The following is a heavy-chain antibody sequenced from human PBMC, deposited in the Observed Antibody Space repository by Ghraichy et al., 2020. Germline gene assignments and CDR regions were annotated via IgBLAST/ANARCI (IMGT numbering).Heavy chain of an antibody. CDR2: IIPIFGTA. J-gene: IGHJ4*02. Sequence: SVKVSCKASGGTFSTYAISWVRQAPGQGLECMGGIIPIFGTANHAQKFQGRVTITADESTSTAYMELSSLRSDDTAVYYCARDGHPYSTSYYAFDYWGQGTLVTVSS. D-gene: IGHD6-13*01. CDR3: ARDGHPYSTSYYAFDY. V-gene: IGHV1-69*13. CDR1: GGTFSTYA.